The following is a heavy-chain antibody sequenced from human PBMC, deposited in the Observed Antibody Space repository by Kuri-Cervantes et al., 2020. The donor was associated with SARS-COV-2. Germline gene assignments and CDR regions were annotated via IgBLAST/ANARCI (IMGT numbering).Heavy chain of an antibody. CDR3: ARRRAHRSSLTYYFDC. J-gene: IGHJ4*02. D-gene: IGHD3-16*01. CDR1: GGSISSSSYY. V-gene: IGHV4-39*01. Sequence: SETLSLTCTVSGGSISSSSYYWGWIRQPPGKGLEWIGSIYYSGSTYYNPSLKSRVTISVDTSKNQFSLKLSSVTAADTAVYYCARRRAHRSSLTYYFDCWGQGTLVTVSS. CDR2: IYYSGST.